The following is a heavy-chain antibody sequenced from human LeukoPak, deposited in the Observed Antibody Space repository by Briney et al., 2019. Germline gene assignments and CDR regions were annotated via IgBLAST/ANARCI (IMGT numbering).Heavy chain of an antibody. CDR2: IYYSGST. D-gene: IGHD3-9*01. CDR3: ARDSYDILTGYDKWFDP. CDR1: GGSISSYY. V-gene: IGHV4-59*01. Sequence: SETLFLTCTVSGGSISSYYWSWIRQPPGKGLEWIGYIYYSGSTNYNPSLKSRVTISVDTSKNQFSLKLSSVTAADTAVYYCARDSYDILTGYDKWFDPWGQGTLVTVSS. J-gene: IGHJ5*02.